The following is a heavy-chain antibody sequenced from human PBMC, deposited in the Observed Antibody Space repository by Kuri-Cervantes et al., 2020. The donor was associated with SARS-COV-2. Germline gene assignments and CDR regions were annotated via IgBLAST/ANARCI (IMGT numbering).Heavy chain of an antibody. CDR1: GFTFSSYG. D-gene: IGHD6-6*01. Sequence: GESLKFSCAASGFTFSSYGMHWVRQAPGKGLEWVAFIRYDGSNKYYADSVKGRFTISRDNSKNTLYLQMNSLRAEDTAVYYCTRLPYSSSSEGLGYWGQGTLVTVSS. V-gene: IGHV3-30*02. CDR2: IRYDGSNK. J-gene: IGHJ4*02. CDR3: TRLPYSSSSEGLGY.